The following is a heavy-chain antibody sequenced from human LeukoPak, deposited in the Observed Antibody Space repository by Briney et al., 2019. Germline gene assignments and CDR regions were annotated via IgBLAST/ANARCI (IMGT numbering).Heavy chain of an antibody. Sequence: GESLKISCKGSGYSFTSYWIGWVRQMPGKGLEWMGIIYPGDSDTRYSPSFQGQVTISADKSISTAYLQWSSLKASDTAMYYCAIGYYDSSGDYEQGVDYWGQGTLVTVSS. CDR1: GYSFTSYW. D-gene: IGHD3-22*01. CDR3: AIGYYDSSGDYEQGVDY. CDR2: IYPGDSDT. V-gene: IGHV5-51*01. J-gene: IGHJ4*02.